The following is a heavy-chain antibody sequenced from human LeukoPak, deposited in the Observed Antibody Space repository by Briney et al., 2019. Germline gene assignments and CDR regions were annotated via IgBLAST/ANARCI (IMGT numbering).Heavy chain of an antibody. CDR1: GFTFSSYA. CDR3: AKASSGRYYSFLNWFDP. Sequence: PGASLRLSCAASGFTFSSYAMSWVRQAPGKGLEWVSAISGSGGSTYYADSVKGRFTISRDNSKNTLYLQMNSLRAEDTAVYYCAKASSGRYYSFLNWFDPWGQGTLVTVSS. D-gene: IGHD3-10*01. J-gene: IGHJ5*02. CDR2: ISGSGGST. V-gene: IGHV3-23*01.